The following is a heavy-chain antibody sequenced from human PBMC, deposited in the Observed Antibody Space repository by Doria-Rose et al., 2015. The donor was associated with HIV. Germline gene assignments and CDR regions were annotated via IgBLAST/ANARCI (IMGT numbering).Heavy chain of an antibody. CDR1: GYTFTTYD. CDR2: MNPNSGNI. Sequence: QVQLVQSGAEVKKPGASVKVSCKASGYTFTTYDTNWVRQAAGQGLEWMGWMNPNSGNIGYAQKFQGRVTMTRNTPISTAYMELSSLRSDDTALYYCARVLAYCGGDCYARHNDAFDIWGQGTLVTVSS. CDR3: ARVLAYCGGDCYARHNDAFDI. V-gene: IGHV1-8*02. D-gene: IGHD2-21*02. J-gene: IGHJ3*02.